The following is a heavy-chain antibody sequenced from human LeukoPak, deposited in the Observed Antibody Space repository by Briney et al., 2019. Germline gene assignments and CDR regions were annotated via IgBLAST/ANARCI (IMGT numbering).Heavy chain of an antibody. Sequence: PSETLSLTCTVSGGSISSSSYYWGWIRQPPGKGLEWIGSIYYSGSTYYNPSLRSRVTISVDTSKNQFSLKLSSVTAADTAVYYCARGSGGDSSGYYYYYYYYMDVWGKGTTVTVSS. CDR3: ARGSGGDSSGYYYYYYYYMDV. D-gene: IGHD3-22*01. CDR2: IYYSGST. J-gene: IGHJ6*03. V-gene: IGHV4-39*07. CDR1: GGSISSSSYY.